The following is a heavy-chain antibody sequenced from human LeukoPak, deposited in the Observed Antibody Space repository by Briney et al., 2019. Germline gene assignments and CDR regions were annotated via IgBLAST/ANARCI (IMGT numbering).Heavy chain of an antibody. Sequence: SQTLSLTCSVSGGSINTGGFYWSWIRQFPGKGLEWIGYITYRGTTQYNPSLKSRLGISRDTSKNQFSLKLTSVTAADTAVYYCARGITGTRRWFDPWGQGTLVTVSS. V-gene: IGHV4-31*03. D-gene: IGHD1-20*01. J-gene: IGHJ5*02. CDR1: GGSINTGGFY. CDR3: ARGITGTRRWFDP. CDR2: ITYRGTT.